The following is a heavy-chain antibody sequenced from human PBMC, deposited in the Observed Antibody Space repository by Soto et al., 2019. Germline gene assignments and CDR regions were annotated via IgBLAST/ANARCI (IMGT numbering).Heavy chain of an antibody. Sequence: QVQLQQSGPGLVKPSQTLSLTCAISGDSVSSNTAAWNWIRQSPSRGLEWLGRTYYRSRWYHDYAVSMKSRVTLNPDTSKNQFSLQLNSATPEDTAVYYCARDPGYFYGMDVWGQATTVTVSS. J-gene: IGHJ6*02. CDR1: GDSVSSNTAA. V-gene: IGHV6-1*01. CDR2: TYYRSRWYH. CDR3: ARDPGYFYGMDV.